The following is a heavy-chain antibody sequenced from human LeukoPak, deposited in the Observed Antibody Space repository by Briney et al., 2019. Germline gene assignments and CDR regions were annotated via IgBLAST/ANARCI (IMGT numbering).Heavy chain of an antibody. CDR1: GGTFSSYA. CDR3: ARDFYGDYWSYFDY. Sequence: SVKVSCKASGGTFSSYAISWVRQAPGQGLEWMGRIIPIFGTANYAQKFQGRVTITTDESTSTAYTGLSSLRSEDTAVYYCARDFYGDYWSYFDYWGQGTLVTVSS. J-gene: IGHJ4*02. D-gene: IGHD4-17*01. V-gene: IGHV1-69*05. CDR2: IIPIFGTA.